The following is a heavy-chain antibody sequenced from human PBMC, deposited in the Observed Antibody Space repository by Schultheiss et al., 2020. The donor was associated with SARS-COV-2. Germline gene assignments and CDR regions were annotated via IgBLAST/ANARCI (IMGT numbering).Heavy chain of an antibody. V-gene: IGHV3-30*18. CDR2: ISYDGSNK. J-gene: IGHJ4*02. D-gene: IGHD3-10*01. CDR1: GFTFSSYG. CDR3: AKDMGFRELLYSFDY. Sequence: GGSLRLSCAASGFTFSSYGMHWVRQAPGKGLEWVAVISYDGSNKYYADSVKGRFTISRDNSKNTLYLQMNSLRAEDTAVYYCAKDMGFRELLYSFDYWGQGTLVTVSS.